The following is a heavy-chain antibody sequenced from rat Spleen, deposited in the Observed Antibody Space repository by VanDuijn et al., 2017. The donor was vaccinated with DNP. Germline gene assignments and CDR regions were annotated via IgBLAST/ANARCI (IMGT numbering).Heavy chain of an antibody. V-gene: IGHV3-1*01. Sequence: EVQLQESGPGLVKPSQSLSLTCSVTGYSITSNYWGWIRKFPGNKMEWMGYLSYSGITGYNPFLKSQISITRDTSKNQFFLQLTSVTTEDTATYYCARWGSYTLDYWGQGVMVTVSS. CDR2: LSYSGIT. CDR3: ARWGSYTLDY. D-gene: IGHD1-2*01. J-gene: IGHJ2*01. CDR1: GYSITSNY.